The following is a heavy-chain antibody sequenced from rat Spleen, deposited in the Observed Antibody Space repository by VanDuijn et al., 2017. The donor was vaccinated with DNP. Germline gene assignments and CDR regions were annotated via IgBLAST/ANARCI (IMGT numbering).Heavy chain of an antibody. D-gene: IGHD1-4*01. J-gene: IGHJ3*01. V-gene: IGHV5-25*01. Sequence: EVQLVESGGGLVQPGRSLKLSCAASGFTFSNYDMAWVRQAPTKGLEWVASVSTSGGSTYYRDSVKGRFTVSRDNAKSTLYLQMDSLRSEDTATYYCARLPGFAYWGQGTLVTVSS. CDR2: VSTSGGST. CDR3: ARLPGFAY. CDR1: GFTFSNYD.